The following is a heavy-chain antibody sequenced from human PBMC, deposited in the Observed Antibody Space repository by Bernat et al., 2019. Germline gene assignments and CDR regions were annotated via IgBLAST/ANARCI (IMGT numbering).Heavy chain of an antibody. D-gene: IGHD1-26*01. Sequence: QVQLVESGGGVVQPGRSLRLSCAASGFTFSSYGMQWVRQAPGKGLEWVAVISDDRSTKHYADSVNGRFTVSRDNSKNTLYLQMNNLRAEDTAVYYCAKEKGGNYMPLDYWGQGTLVTVSS. J-gene: IGHJ4*02. CDR3: AKEKGGNYMPLDY. CDR1: GFTFSSYG. CDR2: ISDDRSTK. V-gene: IGHV3-30*18.